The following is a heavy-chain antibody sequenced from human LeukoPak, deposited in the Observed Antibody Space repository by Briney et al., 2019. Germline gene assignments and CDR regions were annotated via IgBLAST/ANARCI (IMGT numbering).Heavy chain of an antibody. Sequence: WGALGLSLAAPGFTFSGFYMTWVWQGPGEGVEWVSYISGVASDIYYGDSVKGRFTISRDNAKNSVYLQMNSLRAEDTAVYYCARGGALGMDVWGRGTTVTVSS. CDR1: GFTFSGFY. V-gene: IGHV3-11*01. CDR2: ISGVASDI. D-gene: IGHD1-26*01. J-gene: IGHJ6*02. CDR3: ARGGALGMDV.